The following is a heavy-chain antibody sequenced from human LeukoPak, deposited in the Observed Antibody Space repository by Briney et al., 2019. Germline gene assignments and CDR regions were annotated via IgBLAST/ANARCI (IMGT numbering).Heavy chain of an antibody. Sequence: GGSLRLSCAASGFTFSSYSMNWVRQAPGKGLEWVSSISSSSSYIYYADSVKGRFTISRDNAKNSLYLQMNSLRAEDTAVYYCARVSSGYYYFDYWGQGTLVTVSS. D-gene: IGHD3-22*01. J-gene: IGHJ4*02. V-gene: IGHV3-21*01. CDR1: GFTFSSYS. CDR2: ISSSSSYI. CDR3: ARVSSGYYYFDY.